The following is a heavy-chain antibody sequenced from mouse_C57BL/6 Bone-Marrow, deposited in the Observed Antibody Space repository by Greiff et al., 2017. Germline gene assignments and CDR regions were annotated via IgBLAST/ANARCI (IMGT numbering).Heavy chain of an antibody. CDR3: ARQGARDY. CDR1: GFTFSSSG. J-gene: IGHJ4*01. V-gene: IGHV5-6*01. Sequence: EVQVVESGGDLVKPGGSLKLSCAASGFTFSSSGMSWVRQTPDKRLEWVATISSGGSYTYYPDSVKGRFTISRDNAKNTLYLQMSSLKSEDTAMYYCARQGARDYWGQGTSVTVSS. CDR2: ISSGGSYT.